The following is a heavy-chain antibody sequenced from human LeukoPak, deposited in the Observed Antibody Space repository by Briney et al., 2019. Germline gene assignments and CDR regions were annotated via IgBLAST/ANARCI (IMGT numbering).Heavy chain of an antibody. D-gene: IGHD3-3*01. V-gene: IGHV1-2*02. CDR2: INPNSGGT. Sequence: GSSVKVSCKASGYTFTGYYMHWLRQPPGQGLEWVGWINPNSGGTNYAQKFQGRVTMTRDTSISTAYMELSRLRSDDTAVYFCARVPGITIFGVVIVAQYFQHWGQGTLVTVSS. CDR3: ARVPGITIFGVVIVAQYFQH. CDR1: GYTFTGYY. J-gene: IGHJ1*01.